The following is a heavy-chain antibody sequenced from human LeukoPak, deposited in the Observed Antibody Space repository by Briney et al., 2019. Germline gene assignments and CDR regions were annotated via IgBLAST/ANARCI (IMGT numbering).Heavy chain of an antibody. D-gene: IGHD2-15*01. CDR1: GLTFSDYA. J-gene: IGHJ4*02. Sequence: GGSLRLSCAASGLTFSDYAMSWFRQAPGKGLEWVSGITSGFTPHYADSVKGRFTISRENSKNTFHLQLNSLRAEDTAVHYCAKDYSDSRVADVFFEYWGQGTLVTVSS. CDR2: ITSGFTP. CDR3: AKDYSDSRVADVFFEY. V-gene: IGHV3-23*01.